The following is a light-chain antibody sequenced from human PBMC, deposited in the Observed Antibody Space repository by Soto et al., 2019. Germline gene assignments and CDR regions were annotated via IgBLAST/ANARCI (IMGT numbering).Light chain of an antibody. CDR1: QSVSSN. J-gene: IGKJ4*01. CDR2: GAS. Sequence: EIVMTQSPATLSVSPGERATLSCRASQSVSSNLAWYQQKPGQAPRLLIYGASTRATGIPARFSGSGSGTEFTLTISSLQSEDFAVYYCQQYNNWPTGCTVGGGTKVEIK. CDR3: QQYNNWPTGCT. V-gene: IGKV3-15*01.